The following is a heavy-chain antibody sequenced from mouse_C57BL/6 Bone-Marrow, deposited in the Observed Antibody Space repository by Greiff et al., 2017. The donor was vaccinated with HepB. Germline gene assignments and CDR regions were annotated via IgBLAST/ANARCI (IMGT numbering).Heavy chain of an antibody. V-gene: IGHV1-81*01. CDR2: IYPRSGNT. CDR1: GYTFTSYG. J-gene: IGHJ2*01. Sequence: QVQLKQSGAELARPGASVKLSCKASGYTFTSYGISWVKQRTGQGLEWIGEIYPRSGNTYYNEKFKGKATLTADKSSSTAYMELRSLTSEDSAVYFCARLRDYPFDYWGQGTTFTVSS. D-gene: IGHD2-4*01. CDR3: ARLRDYPFDY.